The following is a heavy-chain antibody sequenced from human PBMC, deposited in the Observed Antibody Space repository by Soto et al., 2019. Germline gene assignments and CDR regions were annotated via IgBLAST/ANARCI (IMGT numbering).Heavy chain of an antibody. CDR2: ISSNGGST. CDR3: AKQGDYALLPTFDY. CDR1: GFTFSSYA. D-gene: IGHD4-17*01. J-gene: IGHJ4*02. Sequence: SGGSLRLSCAASGFTFSSYAMHWVRQAPGKGLEYVSAISSNGGSTYYADSVKGRFTISRDNSKSTLYLQMNSLRAEDTAVYYCAKQGDYALLPTFDYWGQGTLVTVSS. V-gene: IGHV3-64*02.